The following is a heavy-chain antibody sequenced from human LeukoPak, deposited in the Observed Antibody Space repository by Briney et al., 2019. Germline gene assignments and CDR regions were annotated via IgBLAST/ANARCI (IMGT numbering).Heavy chain of an antibody. V-gene: IGHV1-46*01. CDR3: ARAGIGSSWEAQFDY. CDR2: INPSGGST. J-gene: IGHJ4*02. CDR1: GYTFTSYY. D-gene: IGHD6-13*01. Sequence: GASVKVSCKASGYTFTSYYIHWVRQAPGQGLEWMGIINPSGGSTSYAQKFQGRVTMTRDTSTSTVYMELSSLRSEDTAVYYCARAGIGSSWEAQFDYWGQGTLVTVSS.